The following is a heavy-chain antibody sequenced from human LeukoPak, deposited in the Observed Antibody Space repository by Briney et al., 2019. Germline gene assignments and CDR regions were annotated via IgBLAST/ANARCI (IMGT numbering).Heavy chain of an antibody. V-gene: IGHV3-7*01. Sequence: GGSLRLSCAASGFTFSSYWMSWVRQAPGKGLEWVANIKQDGSEKYYVDSVKGRFTISRDNAKNSLYLQMNSLRAEDTAVYYCAREQGRLRWPEGYFDLWGRGTLVTVSS. J-gene: IGHJ2*01. CDR1: GFTFSSYW. CDR3: AREQGRLRWPEGYFDL. D-gene: IGHD4-23*01. CDR2: IKQDGSEK.